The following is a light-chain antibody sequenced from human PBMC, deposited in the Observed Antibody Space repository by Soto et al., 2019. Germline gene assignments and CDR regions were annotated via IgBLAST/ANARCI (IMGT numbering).Light chain of an antibody. CDR1: QSISTY. Sequence: DIQMTQSPSSLSASLGDRVTITCRASQSISTYLNWYQQNPGKAPTPLIYDASTLQSGVPSRFSGSGSGTEFTRTISILQPEDFATYYCQQSYTTHPTFGQGTRVESK. CDR3: QQSYTTHPT. J-gene: IGKJ1*01. CDR2: DAS. V-gene: IGKV1-39*01.